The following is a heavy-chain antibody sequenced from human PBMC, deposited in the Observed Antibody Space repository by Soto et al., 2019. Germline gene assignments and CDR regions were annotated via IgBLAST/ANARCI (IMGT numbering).Heavy chain of an antibody. CDR3: AKDQLDIVVVVAAFDY. D-gene: IGHD2-15*01. CDR2: IKQDGNEK. J-gene: IGHJ4*02. V-gene: IGHV3-7*03. Sequence: GGSLRLSCAVSGFTFSDYWMSWVRQAPGKGLEWVANIKQDGNEKYYVDSVKGRFTISRDNSKNTLYLQMNSLRAEDTAVYYCAKDQLDIVVVVAAFDYWGQGTLVTVSS. CDR1: GFTFSDYW.